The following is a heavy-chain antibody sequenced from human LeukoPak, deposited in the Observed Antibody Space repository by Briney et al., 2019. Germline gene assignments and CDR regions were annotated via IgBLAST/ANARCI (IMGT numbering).Heavy chain of an antibody. CDR1: GFTFSSYS. Sequence: GGSLRLSCAASGFTFSSYSMNWVRQAPGKGLEWVSSISSSSSYIYYADSVKGRFTISRDNAKNSLYLQMNSLRAEDTAVYYCARAPGDYYYDSSGYYPTWFDYWGQGTLVTVSS. V-gene: IGHV3-21*01. CDR3: ARAPGDYYYDSSGYYPTWFDY. CDR2: ISSSSSYI. D-gene: IGHD3-22*01. J-gene: IGHJ4*02.